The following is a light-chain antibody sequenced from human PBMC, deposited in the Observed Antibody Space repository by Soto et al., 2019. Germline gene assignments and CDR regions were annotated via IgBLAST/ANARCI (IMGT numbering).Light chain of an antibody. CDR3: QTWSTDIRV. V-gene: IGLV4-69*01. Sequence: QSVLTPPPSASASLGASVKLTCTLSSGHNSDAIAWHQQQPEKGPRYLMKLNSDGSHSKGDGIPDRFSGSSSGAERYLTISSLQSEEEADYYCQTWSTDIRVFGGGTKLTVL. J-gene: IGLJ3*02. CDR1: SGHNSDA. CDR2: LNSDGSH.